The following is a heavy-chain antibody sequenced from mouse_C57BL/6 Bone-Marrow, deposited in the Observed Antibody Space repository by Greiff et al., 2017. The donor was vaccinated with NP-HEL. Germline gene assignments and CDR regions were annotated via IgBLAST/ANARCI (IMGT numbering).Heavy chain of an antibody. D-gene: IGHD3-1*01. V-gene: IGHV1-64*01. CDR3: ARSGAFDY. CDR1: GYTFTSYW. Sequence: QVQLKESGAELVKPGASVKLSCKASGYTFTSYWMHWVKQRPGQGLEWIGMIHPNSGSTNYNEKFKSKATLTVDKSSSTAYMQLSSLTSEDSAVYYCARSGAFDYWGQGTTLTVSS. J-gene: IGHJ2*01. CDR2: IHPNSGST.